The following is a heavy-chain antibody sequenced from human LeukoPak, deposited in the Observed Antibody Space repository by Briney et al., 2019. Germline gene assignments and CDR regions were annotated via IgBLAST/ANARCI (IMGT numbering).Heavy chain of an antibody. Sequence: GGSLRLSCGASGFTNYTSWVRQAPDRGLEWVSSIYSSGSTYYADSVRGRFTISRDKTKNTLFLLMNSLRVEDTALYYCARDLLEPEMAAWGLGTLVTVSS. D-gene: IGHD5-24*01. CDR1: GFTNY. CDR2: IYSSGST. CDR3: ARDLLEPEMAA. V-gene: IGHV3-53*01. J-gene: IGHJ5*02.